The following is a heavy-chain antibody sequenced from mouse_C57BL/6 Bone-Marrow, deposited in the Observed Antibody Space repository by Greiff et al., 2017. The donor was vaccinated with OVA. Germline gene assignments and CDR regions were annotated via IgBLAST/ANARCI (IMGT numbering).Heavy chain of an antibody. V-gene: IGHV1-76*01. D-gene: IGHD1-1*01. J-gene: IGHJ1*03. CDR3: ARWGTTVAYWYFDV. CDR1: GYTFTDYY. Sequence: VKLMESGAELVRPGASVKLSCKASGYTFTDYYINWVKQRPGQGLEWIARIYPGSGNTYYNEKFKGKATLTAEKSSSTAYMQLSSLTSEDSAVYFYARWGTTVAYWYFDVWGTGTTVTVSS. CDR2: IYPGSGNT.